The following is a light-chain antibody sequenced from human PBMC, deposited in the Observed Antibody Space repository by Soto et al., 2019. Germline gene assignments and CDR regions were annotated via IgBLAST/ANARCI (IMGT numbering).Light chain of an antibody. V-gene: IGKV1-5*03. CDR1: QSISNF. CDR2: KAS. CDR3: QHYNSYSEA. Sequence: DIQMTQSPSFLSASAGDRVTIFCRASQSISNFLHWYQQKPGKAPKLLIYKASTLKSGVPSRFSGSGSGTEFTLTISSLQPDDFATYYCQHYNSYSEAFGQGTKVDIK. J-gene: IGKJ1*01.